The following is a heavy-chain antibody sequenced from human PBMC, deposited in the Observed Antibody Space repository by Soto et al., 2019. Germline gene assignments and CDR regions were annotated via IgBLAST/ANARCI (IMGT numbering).Heavy chain of an antibody. Sequence: QVQLVQSGAEVKKPGSSVKVSCKASGGTFNNYAVSWVRQAPGQGLEWVGEIIPIFGTANHAQNFQGRVTINADASTGTVYMELSSLNAEDTAVYYCASRVYISSSRGFACLGQGTLVTVSS. CDR3: ASRVYISSSRGFAC. D-gene: IGHD6-6*01. J-gene: IGHJ4*02. V-gene: IGHV1-69*12. CDR2: IIPIFGTA. CDR1: GGTFNNYA.